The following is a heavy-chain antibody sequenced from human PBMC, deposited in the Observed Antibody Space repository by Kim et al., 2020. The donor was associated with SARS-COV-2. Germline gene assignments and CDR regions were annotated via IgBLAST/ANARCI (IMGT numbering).Heavy chain of an antibody. V-gene: IGHV4-59*01. D-gene: IGHD3-22*01. J-gene: IGHJ2*01. Sequence: SETLSLICTVSGGSISYYYWTWIRQPPGKGLEWIGYVFDSGSNNYNPSLKSRVTISLGTSKKQFSLQLTAVTAADTAVYYCASGKYYYDGSGNPRFWYFDLWGRGTLVTVSS. CDR3: ASGKYYYDGSGNPRFWYFDL. CDR2: VFDSGSN. CDR1: GGSISYYY.